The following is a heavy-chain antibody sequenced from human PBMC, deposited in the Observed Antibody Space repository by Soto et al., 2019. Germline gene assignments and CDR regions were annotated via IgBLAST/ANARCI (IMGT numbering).Heavy chain of an antibody. CDR2: IYPGDSDT. CDR3: ARTSVNYYYYYGMDV. D-gene: IGHD4-4*01. V-gene: IGHV5-51*01. J-gene: IGHJ6*02. CDR1: GYSFTSYW. Sequence: GESLKISCKGSGYSFTSYWIGWVRQMPGKGLEWMGIIYPGDSDTRYSPSFQGQVTISADKSISTAYLQWSSLKASDTAMYYCARTSVNYYYYYGMDVWGQGTTVTVSS.